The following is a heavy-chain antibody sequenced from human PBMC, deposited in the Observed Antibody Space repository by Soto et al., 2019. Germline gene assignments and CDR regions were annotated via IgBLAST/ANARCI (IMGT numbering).Heavy chain of an antibody. Sequence: SETLSLTCTVSGGSISSYYWSWIRQPPGKGLEWIGYIYYSGSTNYNPSLKSRVTISVDTSKNQFSLKLSSVTAADTAVYYCASSAYCGGDCYPYYYYYYMDVWGKGTTVTVSS. D-gene: IGHD2-21*01. J-gene: IGHJ6*03. CDR2: IYYSGST. CDR1: GGSISSYY. V-gene: IGHV4-59*08. CDR3: ASSAYCGGDCYPYYYYYYMDV.